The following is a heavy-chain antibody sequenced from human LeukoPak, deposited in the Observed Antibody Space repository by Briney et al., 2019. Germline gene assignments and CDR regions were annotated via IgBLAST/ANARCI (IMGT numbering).Heavy chain of an antibody. CDR2: FYYSGST. CDR3: AKGLKLLFSHAFDI. D-gene: IGHD2-21*02. Sequence: PSETLSLTCTVSGASMSNYYWSWIRQPPGKGLEWIGHFYYSGSTNYNPSLRSRVTISVDSSKNQFSLKLSSVTAADTAVYYCAKGLKLLFSHAFDIWGQGTMVTVSS. V-gene: IGHV4-59*08. CDR1: GASMSNYY. J-gene: IGHJ3*02.